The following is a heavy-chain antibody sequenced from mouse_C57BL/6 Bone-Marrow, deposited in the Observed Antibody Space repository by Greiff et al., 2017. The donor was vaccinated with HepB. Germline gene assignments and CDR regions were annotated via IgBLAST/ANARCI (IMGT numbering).Heavy chain of an antibody. Sequence: DVKLVESEGGLVQPGSSMKLSCTASGFTFSDYYMAWVRQVPEKGLEWVANINYDGSSTYYLDSLKSRFIISRDNAKNILYLQMSSLKSEDTATYYCARDLSYFDYWGQGTTLTVSS. D-gene: IGHD2-3*01. CDR1: GFTFSDYY. CDR2: INYDGSST. V-gene: IGHV5-16*01. CDR3: ARDLSYFDY. J-gene: IGHJ2*01.